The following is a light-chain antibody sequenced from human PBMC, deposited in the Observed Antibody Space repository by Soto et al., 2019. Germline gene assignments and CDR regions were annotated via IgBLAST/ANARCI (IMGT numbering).Light chain of an antibody. CDR2: DAS. CDR3: QQYDNLPRGFT. CDR1: QDISNY. V-gene: IGKV1-33*01. J-gene: IGKJ3*01. Sequence: DIQMTQSPASLSASVGDRVTITCQASQDISNYLNWYQQKPGKAPKLLIYDASNLETGVPSRFSGGGSGTDFTFTISSLQPEDIATYYCQQYDNLPRGFTFGPGTKVDIK.